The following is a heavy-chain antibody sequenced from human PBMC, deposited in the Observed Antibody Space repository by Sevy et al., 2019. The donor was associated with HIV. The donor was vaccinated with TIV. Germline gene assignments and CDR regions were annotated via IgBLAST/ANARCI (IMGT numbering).Heavy chain of an antibody. Sequence: GGSLRLSCTASGFTFGDYAMSWFRQAPGKGLECVGFIRSKAYGGTTENAASVKGRFTISRDDSKSIAYLQMNSLKTDDTDVYYCTRGPAAGKHRTKYYYMDVWGKEIT. J-gene: IGHJ6*03. CDR1: GFTFGDYA. CDR3: TRGPAAGKHRTKYYYMDV. V-gene: IGHV3-49*03. CDR2: IRSKAYGGTT. D-gene: IGHD2-2*01.